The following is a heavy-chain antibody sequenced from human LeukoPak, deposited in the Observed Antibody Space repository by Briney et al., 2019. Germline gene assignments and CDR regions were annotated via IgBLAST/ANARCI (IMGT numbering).Heavy chain of an antibody. J-gene: IGHJ4*02. Sequence: GGSLRLSCAASGFTFSSYSMNWVRQAPGKGLEWVSPISSSSSYIYYADSVKGRFTISRDNAKNSLYLQMNSLRAEDTAVYYCAKGHRIWSGSQYYFDYWGQGTLVTVSS. CDR1: GFTFSSYS. CDR3: AKGHRIWSGSQYYFDY. V-gene: IGHV3-21*01. D-gene: IGHD3-3*01. CDR2: ISSSSSYI.